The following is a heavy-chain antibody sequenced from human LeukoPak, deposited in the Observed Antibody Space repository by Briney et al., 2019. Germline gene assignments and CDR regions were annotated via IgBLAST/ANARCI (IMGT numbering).Heavy chain of an antibody. CDR1: GFSFSSYS. V-gene: IGHV3-21*01. CDR3: ARDASEFDWVPH. J-gene: IGHJ4*02. Sequence: PGGSLRLSCAASGFSFSSYSMNWVRQAPGKGLEWVSSISRSSSYIYYADSMKGRFTISRDNAKNSVYLQMNSLRAEDTAVYYCARDASEFDWVPHWGQGTLVIVSS. D-gene: IGHD3-9*01. CDR2: ISRSSSYI.